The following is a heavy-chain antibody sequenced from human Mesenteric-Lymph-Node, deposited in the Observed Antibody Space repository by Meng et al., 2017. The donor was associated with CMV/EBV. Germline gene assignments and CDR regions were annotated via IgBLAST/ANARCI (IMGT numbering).Heavy chain of an antibody. V-gene: IGHV1-8*02. CDR1: GYTFTSYY. Sequence: ASVKVSCKASGYTFTSYYMHWVRQATGQGLEWMGWMNPNSGNTGYAQKFQGRVTMTRNTSISTAYMELSSLRSEDTAVYYCARGGPYSSSWDGDYWGQGTLVTVSS. D-gene: IGHD6-13*01. J-gene: IGHJ4*02. CDR2: MNPNSGNT. CDR3: ARGGPYSSSWDGDY.